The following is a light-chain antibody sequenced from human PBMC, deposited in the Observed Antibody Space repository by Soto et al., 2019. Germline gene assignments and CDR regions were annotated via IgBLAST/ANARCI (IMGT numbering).Light chain of an antibody. CDR3: QQRSDWPPVT. CDR2: GTS. V-gene: IGKV3D-20*02. J-gene: IGKJ4*01. CDR1: QSVKSSY. Sequence: EIVLTQSPGTLSLSPGERATLPCRASQSVKSSYLAWYQHKPGQAPRLLIYGTSSRATGIPDRFSGSGSGTDFTLTISRLEPEDFAVYYCQQRSDWPPVTFGGGTKVEIK.